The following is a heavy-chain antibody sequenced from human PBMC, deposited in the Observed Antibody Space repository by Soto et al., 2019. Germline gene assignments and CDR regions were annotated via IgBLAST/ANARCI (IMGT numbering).Heavy chain of an antibody. CDR3: ARDVLRKGYYYYGMDV. CDR2: INAGNGNT. CDR1: GYTFTSYA. J-gene: IGHJ6*02. V-gene: IGHV1-3*01. Sequence: VSVKVSCKASGYTFTSYAMHWVRQAPGQRLEWMGWINAGNGNTKYSQKFQGRVTITRDTSASTAYMELSSLRSEDTAVYYCARDVLRKGYYYYGMDVWGQGTTVTVSS.